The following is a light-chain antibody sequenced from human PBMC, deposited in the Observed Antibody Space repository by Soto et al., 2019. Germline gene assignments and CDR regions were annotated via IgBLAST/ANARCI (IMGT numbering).Light chain of an antibody. J-gene: IGLJ2*01. CDR1: RGHSSYA. CDR3: QTWGTGIPV. CDR2: LNSDGSP. V-gene: IGLV4-69*01. Sequence: QSVLTQSPPASASLGASVKLTCTLSRGHSSYAIAWHQQQPEKGPRYLMNLNSDGSPRKGGANPDRFSGSSSGAALYLTRASVESEDEADYYSQTWGTGIPVFGGGTKLTVL.